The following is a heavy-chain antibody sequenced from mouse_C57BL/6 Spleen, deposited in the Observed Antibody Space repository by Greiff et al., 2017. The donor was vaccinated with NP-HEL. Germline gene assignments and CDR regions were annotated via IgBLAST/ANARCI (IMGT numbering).Heavy chain of an antibody. CDR3: ARGYDYEAFAY. CDR2: IYPGSGST. D-gene: IGHD2-4*01. CDR1: GYTFTSYW. Sequence: QVQLQQPGAELVQPGASVKLSCKASGYTFTSYWITWVKQRPGQGLEWIGDIYPGSGSTNYTEKFKSRATLTVDTSSNTAYMQLSSLTSEDSAVYYCARGYDYEAFAYWGQGTLVTVSA. V-gene: IGHV1-55*01. J-gene: IGHJ3*01.